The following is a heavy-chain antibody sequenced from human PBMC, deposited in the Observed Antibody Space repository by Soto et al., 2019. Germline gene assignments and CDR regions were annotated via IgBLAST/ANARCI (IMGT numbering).Heavy chain of an antibody. V-gene: IGHV1-69*13. CDR2: IIPIFGTA. J-gene: IGHJ5*02. Sequence: SVKVSCRXSGGTFSSYAISWVRQAPGQGLEWMGGIIPIFGTANYAQKFQGRVTITADESTSTAYMELRSLRSEDTAVYYCARSYYYDSSGYPDPWGQGTLVTVSS. CDR1: GGTFSSYA. CDR3: ARSYYYDSSGYPDP. D-gene: IGHD3-22*01.